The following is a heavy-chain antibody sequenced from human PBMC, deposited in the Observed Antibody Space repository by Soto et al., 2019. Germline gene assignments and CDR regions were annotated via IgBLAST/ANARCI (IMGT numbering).Heavy chain of an antibody. J-gene: IGHJ5*02. CDR3: ARDMPLDVLRYFDRPPDWFDP. Sequence: GGSLRLSCAASGFTVSSNYMSWVRQAPGKGLEWVSVIYSGGSTYYADSVKGRFTISRENSKNTLYLQMTSLRAEDTAVYYCARDMPLDVLRYFDRPPDWFDPWGQGTLVTVSS. CDR1: GFTVSSNY. V-gene: IGHV3-66*01. D-gene: IGHD3-9*01. CDR2: IYSGGST.